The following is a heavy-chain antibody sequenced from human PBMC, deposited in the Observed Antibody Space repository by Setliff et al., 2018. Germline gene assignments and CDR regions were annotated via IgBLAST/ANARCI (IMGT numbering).Heavy chain of an antibody. V-gene: IGHV4-31*03. D-gene: IGHD2-21*01. CDR3: ARVSMVIAIRNAFDI. Sequence: SETLSLTCTVSGGSISSGGYYWSWIRQHPGKGLEWIGYIYNSGSTYYNPSLKSRVTISVDTSKNQFSLKLSSVTAADTAVYYCARVSMVIAIRNAFDIWGQGTMVTVSS. J-gene: IGHJ3*02. CDR1: GGSISSGGYY. CDR2: IYNSGST.